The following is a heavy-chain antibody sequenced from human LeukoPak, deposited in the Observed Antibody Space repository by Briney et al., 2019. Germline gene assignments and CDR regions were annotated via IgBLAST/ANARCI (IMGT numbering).Heavy chain of an antibody. V-gene: IGHV4-34*01. Sequence: SETLSLTCAVYGGSFSGYYWSWIRQPPGKGLEWIGEINHIGGTNYNPSLKSRVTISLDTSKSQFSLKLSSVTAADTAVYYCAPRNGYDYRWLFDLWGRGTLVTVSS. CDR2: INHIGGT. J-gene: IGHJ2*01. CDR3: APRNGYDYRWLFDL. D-gene: IGHD5-12*01. CDR1: GGSFSGYY.